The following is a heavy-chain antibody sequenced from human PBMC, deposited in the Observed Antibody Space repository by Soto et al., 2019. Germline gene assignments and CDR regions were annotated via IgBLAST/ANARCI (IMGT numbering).Heavy chain of an antibody. CDR3: TRDRGDTAIDY. J-gene: IGHJ4*02. D-gene: IGHD5-18*01. CDR2: ISAYNGNT. Sequence: ASVKVSCKASGYTFTSYGISWVRQAPGQGLEWMGWISAYNGNTNYAQKLQGRVTMTTEKSTSTAYMDLRSLRSDDTAVYYCTRDRGDTAIDYWGQGTLVTVSS. CDR1: GYTFTSYG. V-gene: IGHV1-18*01.